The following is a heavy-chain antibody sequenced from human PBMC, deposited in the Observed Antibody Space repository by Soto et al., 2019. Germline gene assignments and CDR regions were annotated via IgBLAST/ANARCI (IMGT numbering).Heavy chain of an antibody. CDR2: VSYDGGEQ. CDR3: AKGHAPLIVARPPDH. J-gene: IGHJ4*02. CDR1: GFTFNTYG. V-gene: IGHV3-30*18. Sequence: PGGSLRLSCAASGFTFNTYGMHWVRQAPGKGLEWVAAVSYDGGEQHFADSVKGRFTVSRDNSKNTLYLQMNSLRTEDTALYYCAKGHAPLIVARPPDHWGPGTMVTVYS. D-gene: IGHD6-6*01.